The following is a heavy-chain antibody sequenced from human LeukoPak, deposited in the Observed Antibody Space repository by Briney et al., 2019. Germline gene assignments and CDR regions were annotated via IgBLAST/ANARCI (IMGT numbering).Heavy chain of an antibody. Sequence: GASVKVSCKASGYIFTSYSISWVRQAPGQGLEWMGWINPNSGGTNYAQKFQGRVTMTRDTSISTAYMELNSLRSDDTAVYYCARRSLGVHYGLDVWGQGTTVTVSS. V-gene: IGHV1-2*02. CDR1: GYIFTSYS. CDR2: INPNSGGT. CDR3: ARRSLGVHYGLDV. J-gene: IGHJ6*02.